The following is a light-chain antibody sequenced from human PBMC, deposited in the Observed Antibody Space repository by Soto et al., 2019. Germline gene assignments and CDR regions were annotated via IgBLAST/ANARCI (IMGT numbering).Light chain of an antibody. Sequence: DIVMTQSPDALAVSLGERATINCKSSQSVLYSSNNKDYLAWYQQKPGQPPRLLIFWASTRESGVPDRFSGSGSGTDFTLTISSLQAEDVALYYCHQYYTTPWTFGQGTKVDIK. CDR1: QSVLYSSNNKDY. V-gene: IGKV4-1*01. CDR3: HQYYTTPWT. CDR2: WAS. J-gene: IGKJ1*01.